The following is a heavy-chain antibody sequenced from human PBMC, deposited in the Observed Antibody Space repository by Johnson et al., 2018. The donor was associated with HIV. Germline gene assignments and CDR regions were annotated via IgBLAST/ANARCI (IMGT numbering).Heavy chain of an antibody. CDR2: SNSDGSIT. CDR1: GLIFSRSW. Sequence: VLLVESGGGLVQPGGSLRLSCAASGLIFSRSWMHWVRQAPWKGLVWVSRSNSDGSITNYADSVKGRFTISRDNSKNTLYLQMNSLRAEDTAVYYCARAPRPDAFDIWGQGTMVTVSS. V-gene: IGHV3-74*02. J-gene: IGHJ3*02. CDR3: ARAPRPDAFDI.